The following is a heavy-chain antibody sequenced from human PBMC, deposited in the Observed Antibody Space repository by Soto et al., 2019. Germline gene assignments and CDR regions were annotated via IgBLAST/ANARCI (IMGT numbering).Heavy chain of an antibody. CDR2: IYPGDSDT. D-gene: IGHD2-2*01. J-gene: IGHJ3*02. Sequence: GESLKISCKGSGYSFTSYWIGWVRQMPGKGLEWMGIIYPGDSDTRYSPSFQGQVTISADKSISTAYLQWTSLKASDTAMYYCARLSIVVVPAAPEGRAFDIWGQGTMVTVSS. CDR3: ARLSIVVVPAAPEGRAFDI. CDR1: GYSFTSYW. V-gene: IGHV5-51*01.